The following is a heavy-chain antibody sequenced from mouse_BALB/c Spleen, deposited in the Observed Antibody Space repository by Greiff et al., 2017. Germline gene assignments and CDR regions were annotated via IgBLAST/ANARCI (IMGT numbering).Heavy chain of an antibody. CDR1: GFTFSDYY. V-gene: IGHV5-4*02. D-gene: IGHD2-10*02. CDR2: ISDGGSYT. Sequence: DVHLVESGGGLVKPGGSLKLSCAASGFTFSDYYMYWVRQTPEKRLEWVATISDGGSYTYYPDSVKGRFTISRDNAKNNLNLQMSSLKSEDTAMYYCARALYGNYGFAYWGQGTLVTVSA. CDR3: ARALYGNYGFAY. J-gene: IGHJ3*01.